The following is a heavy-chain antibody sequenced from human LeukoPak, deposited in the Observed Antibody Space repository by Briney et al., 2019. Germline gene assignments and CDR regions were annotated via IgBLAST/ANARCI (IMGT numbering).Heavy chain of an antibody. J-gene: IGHJ4*02. CDR2: INHSGST. Sequence: SETLSLTCAVYGGSFSGYYWSWIRQPPGKGLEWIGEINHSGSTNYNPSLKSRVAISVDTSKNQFSLKLSSVTAADTAVYYCAREAAGGDYWGQGTLVTVSS. CDR1: GGSFSGYY. V-gene: IGHV4-34*01. CDR3: AREAAGGDY. D-gene: IGHD2-8*02.